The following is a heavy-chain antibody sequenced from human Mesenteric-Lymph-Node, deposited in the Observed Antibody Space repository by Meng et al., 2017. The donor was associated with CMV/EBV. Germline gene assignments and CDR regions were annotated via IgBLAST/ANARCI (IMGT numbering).Heavy chain of an antibody. Sequence: GESLKISCEASGFTFSSYSMNWVRQAPGKGLEWVANIMQDGTEKYYVHSVKGRFTISRDNAKNSLYLEMNSLTAEDTALYYCARDQLHYGAFFYNFDRWGQGTLVTVSS. CDR3: ARDQLHYGAFFYNFDR. CDR1: GFTFSSYS. D-gene: IGHD4/OR15-4a*01. V-gene: IGHV3-7*01. CDR2: IMQDGTEK. J-gene: IGHJ4*02.